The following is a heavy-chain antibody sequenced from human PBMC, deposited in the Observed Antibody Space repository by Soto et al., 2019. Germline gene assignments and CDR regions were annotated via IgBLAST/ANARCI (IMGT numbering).Heavy chain of an antibody. D-gene: IGHD3-10*01. CDR3: ARDMVRGVIITVFDY. J-gene: IGHJ4*02. V-gene: IGHV3-74*01. CDR1: GFTFSSYW. Sequence: GGSLRLSCAASGFTFSSYWMHWVRQAPGKGLVWVSRINSDGSSTSYADSVKGRFTISRDNAKNTLYLKMNSLRAEDTVVYYCARDMVRGVIITVFDYWGQGTLVTVSS. CDR2: INSDGSST.